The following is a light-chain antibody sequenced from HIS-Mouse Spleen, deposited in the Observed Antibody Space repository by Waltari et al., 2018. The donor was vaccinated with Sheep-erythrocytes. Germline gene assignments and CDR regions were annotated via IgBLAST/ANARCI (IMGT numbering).Light chain of an antibody. CDR3: CSYAGSSTFHVV. V-gene: IGLV2-23*03. Sequence: QSALTQPASVSGSPGQSITISCTGTSSDVGSYNLVSWYQQHPGKAPKLMIYEGSKRTSGVSNRFSGSKSVNTAYLTITWLQAEDGADYYCCSYAGSSTFHVVFGGGTKLTVL. J-gene: IGLJ2*01. CDR2: EGS. CDR1: SSDVGSYNL.